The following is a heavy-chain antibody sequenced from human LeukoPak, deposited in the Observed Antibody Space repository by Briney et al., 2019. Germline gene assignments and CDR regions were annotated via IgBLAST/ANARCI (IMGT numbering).Heavy chain of an antibody. Sequence: PSETLSLTCTVSGGSISSSSYYWGWIRQPPGKGLEWIGSIYYSGSTYYNPSLKSRVTISVVTSKNQFSLKLSSVTAADTAVYYCARHTGRDGYNLGFDYWGQGTLVTVSS. CDR3: ARHTGRDGYNLGFDY. V-gene: IGHV4-39*01. J-gene: IGHJ4*02. CDR1: GGSISSSSYY. D-gene: IGHD5-24*01. CDR2: IYYSGST.